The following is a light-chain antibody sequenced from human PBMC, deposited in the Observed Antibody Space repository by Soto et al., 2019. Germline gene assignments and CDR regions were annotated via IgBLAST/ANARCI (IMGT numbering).Light chain of an antibody. Sequence: QSLLTPPSSASRSPGQSINISCLGTISDVGGYNYVSWYQQHPGKAPKLMIYVVSKRPSGVPDRFSGSKSGNTASLTVSGLQAEDEADYYCSSYAASNNLGVFGGGTQLT. CDR1: ISDVGGYNY. J-gene: IGLJ2*01. V-gene: IGLV2-8*01. CDR2: VVS. CDR3: SSYAASNNLGV.